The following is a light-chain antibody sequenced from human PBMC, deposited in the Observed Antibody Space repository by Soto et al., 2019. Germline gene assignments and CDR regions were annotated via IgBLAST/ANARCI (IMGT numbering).Light chain of an antibody. Sequence: DIVMTQSPDSLPVSLGERATINCKSSQSVLHSSNNKHCVSWYQQKPGQPPKLLIYWVSTRESGVPDRFTGSGSGTDFTLTISSLQAEDVAVYFCQQYFDTPWTFGQGTKVEIK. CDR1: QSVLHSSNNKHC. J-gene: IGKJ1*01. CDR2: WVS. CDR3: QQYFDTPWT. V-gene: IGKV4-1*01.